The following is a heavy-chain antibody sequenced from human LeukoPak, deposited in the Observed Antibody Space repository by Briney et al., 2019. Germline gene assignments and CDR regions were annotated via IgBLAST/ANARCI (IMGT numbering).Heavy chain of an antibody. CDR1: GYSFTTYW. D-gene: IGHD6-19*01. CDR3: ARRGIAVAGTPAEYFHH. J-gene: IGHJ1*01. Sequence: GESLKISCKGSGYSFTTYWIGWVRQMPGKGLEWMGISYPGDSDTRYSPSFQGQVTISADKSFSTAYLQWSSLKASDTAMYYCARRGIAVAGTPAEYFHHWGQGTLVIVSS. V-gene: IGHV5-51*01. CDR2: SYPGDSDT.